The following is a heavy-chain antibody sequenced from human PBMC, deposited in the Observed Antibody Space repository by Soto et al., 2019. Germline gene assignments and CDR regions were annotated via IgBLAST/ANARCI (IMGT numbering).Heavy chain of an antibody. J-gene: IGHJ4*02. Sequence: QVQLVQSGDEVKKPGASVKVSCKASGYTFTSYDINWVRQAAGQGLEWMGWMSPNSGSTGYAPKFQDRLTMTRDTSISTAYLDLSSLRSEDTAVYYCYDLNYWGLGTLVTVSS. CDR2: MSPNSGST. D-gene: IGHD3-22*01. CDR1: GYTFTSYD. V-gene: IGHV1-8*01. CDR3: YDLNY.